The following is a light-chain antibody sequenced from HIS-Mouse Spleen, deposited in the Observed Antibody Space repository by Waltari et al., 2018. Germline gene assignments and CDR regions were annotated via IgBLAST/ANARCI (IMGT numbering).Light chain of an antibody. J-gene: IGLJ1*01. CDR3: CSYAGSYTGV. V-gene: IGLV2-11*01. Sequence: QSALTQPRSASGSPVPSVLLSSTGTSSDVGDYTYVPWYQPHPGKAPKLMIYDVSKRPAGVPDRFSGSKSGNTASLTISGLQAEDEADYYCCSYAGSYTGVFGTGTKVTVL. CDR2: DVS. CDR1: SSDVGDYTY.